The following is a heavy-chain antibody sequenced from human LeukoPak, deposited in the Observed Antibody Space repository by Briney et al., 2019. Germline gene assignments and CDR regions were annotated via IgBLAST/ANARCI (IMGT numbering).Heavy chain of an antibody. D-gene: IGHD1-26*01. J-gene: IGHJ6*04. V-gene: IGHV3-30*18. Sequence: GRSLRLSCAASGFTFSSYGMHCVRQAPGKGLEWVAVIWYGGSNKYYADSVKGRFTISRDNSKNTLYLQMNSLRAEDTAVYYCAKDLSGSFSLDVWGKGTTVTVSS. CDR2: IWYGGSNK. CDR3: AKDLSGSFSLDV. CDR1: GFTFSSYG.